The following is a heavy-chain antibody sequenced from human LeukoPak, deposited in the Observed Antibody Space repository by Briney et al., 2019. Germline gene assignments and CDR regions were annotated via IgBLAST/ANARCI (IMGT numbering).Heavy chain of an antibody. Sequence: GGSLRLSCAASGFTFSSYGMHWVRQAPGKGLEWVAFIRYDASNKYYADSLKGRFTISRDNSKNTLYLQMNSLRAEDTTVYSCAKDQWLVLDYWGQGTLVTVSS. CDR2: IRYDASNK. J-gene: IGHJ4*02. V-gene: IGHV3-30*02. CDR3: AKDQWLVLDY. CDR1: GFTFSSYG. D-gene: IGHD6-19*01.